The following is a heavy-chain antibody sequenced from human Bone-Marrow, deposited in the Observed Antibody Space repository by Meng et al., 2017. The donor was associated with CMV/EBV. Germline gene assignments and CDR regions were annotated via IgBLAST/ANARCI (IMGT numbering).Heavy chain of an antibody. CDR2: IDWDDDK. CDR1: GFSLSTSGMC. V-gene: IGHV2-70*20. J-gene: IGHJ6*02. Sequence: SGPTLVKPTQTLTLTCTFSGFSLSTSGMCVSWVRQPPGKALEWLALIDWDDDKYYSTSLKTRLTISKDTSKNQVVLTMTNMDPVDTATYYCARIRRMGAEAAPILLGMDVWGQGTTVTVSS. CDR3: ARIRRMGAEAAPILLGMDV. D-gene: IGHD1-26*01.